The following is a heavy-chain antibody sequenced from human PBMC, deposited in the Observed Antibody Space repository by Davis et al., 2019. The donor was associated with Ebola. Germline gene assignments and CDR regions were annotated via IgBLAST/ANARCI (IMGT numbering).Heavy chain of an antibody. J-gene: IGHJ6*02. CDR2: ISSSSSTI. CDR3: ARDRPLDFFFGDYYGMDV. V-gene: IGHV3-48*02. CDR1: GFTFSSYS. D-gene: IGHD3-16*01. Sequence: GESLKISCAASGFTFSSYSMNWVRQAPGKGLEWVSYISSSSSTIYYADSVKGRFTISRDNAKKSLYLQMNSLRDEDTVVYYCARDRPLDFFFGDYYGMDVWGQGTTVTVSS.